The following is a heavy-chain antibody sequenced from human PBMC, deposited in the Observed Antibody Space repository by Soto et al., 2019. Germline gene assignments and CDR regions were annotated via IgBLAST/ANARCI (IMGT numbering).Heavy chain of an antibody. J-gene: IGHJ6*02. CDR1: GFSLSTAKVG. Sequence: QVTLKESGPVLVKPTETLTLTCTVSGFSLSTAKVGVSWIRQPPGKALEWLAHIFSNDEKSYRTSLKSRLTTPKATPKSQGGLTMPNLPRVDPGTYYGARVRGGGSWNDYFGMDVWGQGTTVTVSS. CDR3: ARVRGGGSWNDYFGMDV. D-gene: IGHD1-1*01. CDR2: IFSNDEK. V-gene: IGHV2-26*01.